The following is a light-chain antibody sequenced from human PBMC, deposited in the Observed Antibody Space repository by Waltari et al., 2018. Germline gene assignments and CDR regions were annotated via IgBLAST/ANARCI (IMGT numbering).Light chain of an antibody. CDR3: QHYVRLPGT. V-gene: IGKV3-20*01. CDR2: AAS. J-gene: IGKJ1*01. CDR1: QSVSRS. Sequence: EIVLTQSPGTLSLSPGERATLSCRASQSVSRSLAWYQQKPGQAPSLLIYAASTRATAIPDRFRGSGSGTDFSLTISRLEPEDVAVYYCQHYVRLPGTFGQGTKVEIK.